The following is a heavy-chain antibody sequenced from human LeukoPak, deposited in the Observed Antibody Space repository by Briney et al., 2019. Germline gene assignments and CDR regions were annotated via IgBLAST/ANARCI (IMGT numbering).Heavy chain of an antibody. V-gene: IGHV3-23*01. D-gene: IGHD2-8*02. CDR2: ISGSGGST. J-gene: IGHJ4*02. CDR3: AKDTEQTIGSTGY. CDR1: GFTFSSYA. Sequence: GGSLRLSCAASGFTFSSYAMSWVRQAPGKGLEWVSAISGSGGSTYYADSVKGRFIISRDNSKNTLYLQMNSLRAEDTAVYYCAKDTEQTIGSTGYWGQGTLVTVSS.